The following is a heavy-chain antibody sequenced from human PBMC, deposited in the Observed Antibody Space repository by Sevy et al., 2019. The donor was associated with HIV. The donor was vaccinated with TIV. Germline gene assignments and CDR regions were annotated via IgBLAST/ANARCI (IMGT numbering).Heavy chain of an antibody. D-gene: IGHD3-22*01. CDR1: GYTFTSYG. CDR3: ARVPNSAYYDSSGYYYPDY. CDR2: ISAYNGNT. J-gene: IGHJ4*02. V-gene: IGHV1-18*01. Sequence: ASVKVSCKASGYTFTSYGISWVRQAPGQGLEWMGWISAYNGNTNYAQKLQGRVTMTTDTSTSTAYMELRSLRSDDTAVNYCARVPNSAYYDSSGYYYPDYWGQGTLVTVSS.